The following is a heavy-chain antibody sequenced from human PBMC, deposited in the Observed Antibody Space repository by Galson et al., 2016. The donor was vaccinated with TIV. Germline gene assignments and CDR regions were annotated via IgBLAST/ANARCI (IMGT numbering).Heavy chain of an antibody. Sequence: QSGAEVKKVGESLRISCKGSGYRFTSYWITWVRQMPGKGLEWMGRIDPSDSYTNYSPSFEGHVTISADKSISAAFLHGNSLRASDTAIYYFARRVSPGSGWLDPWGQGTLVTVSS. D-gene: IGHD2-21*01. CDR1: GYRFTSYW. J-gene: IGHJ5*02. V-gene: IGHV5-10-1*01. CDR3: ARRVSPGSGWLDP. CDR2: IDPSDSYT.